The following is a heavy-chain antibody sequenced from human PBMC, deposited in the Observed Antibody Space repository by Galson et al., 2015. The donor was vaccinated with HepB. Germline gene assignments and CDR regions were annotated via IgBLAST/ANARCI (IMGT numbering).Heavy chain of an antibody. CDR3: AKGNGDYGGNWFDP. Sequence: SLRLSCAASGFTFDDYTMHWVRQAPGKGLEWVSLIRWDGGSTYYADSVKGRFTISRDNSNNSLYLQMNSLRTEDTALYYCAKGNGDYGGNWFDPWGQGTLVTVSS. J-gene: IGHJ5*02. D-gene: IGHD4-17*01. CDR2: IRWDGGST. CDR1: GFTFDDYT. V-gene: IGHV3-43*01.